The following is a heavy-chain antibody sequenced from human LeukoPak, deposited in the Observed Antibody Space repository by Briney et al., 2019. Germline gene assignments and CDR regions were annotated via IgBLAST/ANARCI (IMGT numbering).Heavy chain of an antibody. CDR2: IYSDDGT. D-gene: IGHD6-19*01. CDR1: GFTVSSNY. Sequence: GGSLRLSCAASGFTVSSNYMSWVRQAPGKGLEWVSVIYSDDGTYYADSVKGRFTVSRDNSKNTLYLQMNSLRAEDTAVYYCARDNSDWPLNYWGQGTLVTVSS. J-gene: IGHJ4*02. V-gene: IGHV3-53*01. CDR3: ARDNSDWPLNY.